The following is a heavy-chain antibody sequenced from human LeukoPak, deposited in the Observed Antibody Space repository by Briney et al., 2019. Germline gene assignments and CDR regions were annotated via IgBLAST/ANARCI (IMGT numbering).Heavy chain of an antibody. D-gene: IGHD3-22*01. CDR3: ARAYYYDSSGYYSHYYYYMDV. CDR1: GFTFSSYW. V-gene: IGHV3-7*04. CDR2: IKQDGSEK. J-gene: IGHJ6*03. Sequence: GGSLRLSCAASGFTFSSYWMSWVRQAPGKGLEWVANIKQDGSEKYYVDSVKGRFTISRDNAKNSLYLQMNSLRAEDTAVYYCARAYYYDSSGYYSHYYYYMDVWGKGTTVTVSS.